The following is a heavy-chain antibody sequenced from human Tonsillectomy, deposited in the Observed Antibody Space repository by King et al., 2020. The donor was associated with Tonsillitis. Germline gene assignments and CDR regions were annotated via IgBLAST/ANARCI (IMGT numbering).Heavy chain of an antibody. CDR1: GFTISFNY. D-gene: IGHD6-13*01. J-gene: IGHJ4*02. CDR3: ARDVAAAGFLWD. Sequence: VQLVESGGGLIQPGGSLRLSCAASGFTISFNYMSWVRPAPGKGLEWCSVIYTGGSTYYADSVKGRFTISRDNSKNTLSLQMKSLRAEDTAVYYCARDVAAAGFLWDWGQGALVTVSS. V-gene: IGHV3-53*01. CDR2: IYTGGST.